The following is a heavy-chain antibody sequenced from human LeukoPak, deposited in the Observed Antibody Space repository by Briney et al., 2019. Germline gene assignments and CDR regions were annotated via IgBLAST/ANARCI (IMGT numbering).Heavy chain of an antibody. CDR1: GFTFSSSA. V-gene: IGHV3-23*01. CDR2: ISASGGST. D-gene: IGHD3-9*01. J-gene: IGHJ4*02. Sequence: GGSLRLSCAASGFTFSSSAMSWVRQVPGKGLEWVSGISASGGSTYYADSVRGRFTISRDNSKNTLYVQMNSLRAGDTALYYCAKGDNDILTGYYNSFDYWGQGTLVTVSS. CDR3: AKGDNDILTGYYNSFDY.